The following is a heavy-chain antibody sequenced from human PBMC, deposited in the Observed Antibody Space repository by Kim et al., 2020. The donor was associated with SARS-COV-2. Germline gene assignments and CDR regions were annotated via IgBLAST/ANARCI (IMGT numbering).Heavy chain of an antibody. CDR2: INHSGST. J-gene: IGHJ2*01. Sequence: SETLSLTCAVYGGSFSGYYWSWIRQPPGKGLEWIGEINHSGSTNYNPSLKSRVTISVDTSKNQFSLKLSSVTAADTAVYYCARWGDYGDHQAWYFDLWGRGTLVTVSS. CDR1: GGSFSGYY. D-gene: IGHD4-17*01. V-gene: IGHV4-34*01. CDR3: ARWGDYGDHQAWYFDL.